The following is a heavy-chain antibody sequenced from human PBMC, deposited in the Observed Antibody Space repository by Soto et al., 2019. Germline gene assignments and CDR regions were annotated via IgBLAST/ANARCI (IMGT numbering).Heavy chain of an antibody. Sequence: PSETLSLTCAFYGGSFRGYYWSWIRQPPGKGLEWIGEINYSGSTNYNPSLKSRVTISVDTSKNQFSLKLSSVTAADTAVYYCARGAPSITMVRGVIRWFDPWGQGTLVTVSS. CDR1: GGSFRGYY. J-gene: IGHJ5*02. V-gene: IGHV4-34*01. D-gene: IGHD3-10*01. CDR2: INYSGST. CDR3: ARGAPSITMVRGVIRWFDP.